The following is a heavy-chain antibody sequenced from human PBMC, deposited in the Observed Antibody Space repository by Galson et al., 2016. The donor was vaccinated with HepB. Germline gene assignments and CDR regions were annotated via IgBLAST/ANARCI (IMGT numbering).Heavy chain of an antibody. CDR1: GFTVRSNY. J-gene: IGHJ4*02. V-gene: IGHV3-53*01. CDR3: VTYCTGWSFKVGH. Sequence: SLRLSCAVTGFTVRSNYVGWVRHGPEKGLEWVAIVYAGGNTNYADSVKGRFTISRDESENAMSLQMSSLRREDTAVYYCVTYCTGWSFKVGHWGQGTLVTVSS. CDR2: VYAGGNT. D-gene: IGHD2-8*02.